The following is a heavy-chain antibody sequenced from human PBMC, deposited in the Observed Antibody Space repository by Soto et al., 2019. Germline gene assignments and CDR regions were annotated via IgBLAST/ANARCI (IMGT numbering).Heavy chain of an antibody. Sequence: EVQLLESGGGLVQPGGSLRLSCAASGFTFSSYARSWVRQAPGKGLEWVSAISGSGGSTYYADSVKGRFSISRDNSKNPQDLQMNRLRAEDTAVYYCARVGPLWPLDAFDIWGQWTMVTVSS. V-gene: IGHV3-23*01. CDR2: ISGSGGST. CDR1: GFTFSSYA. D-gene: IGHD3-10*01. CDR3: ARVGPLWPLDAFDI. J-gene: IGHJ3*02.